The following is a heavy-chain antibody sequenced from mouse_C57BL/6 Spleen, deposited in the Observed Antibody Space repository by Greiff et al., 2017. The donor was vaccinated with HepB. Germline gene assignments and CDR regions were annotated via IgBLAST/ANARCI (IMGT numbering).Heavy chain of an antibody. D-gene: IGHD1-1*02. J-gene: IGHJ2*01. CDR1: GYSITSGYY. Sequence: EVKLLESGPGLVKPSQSLSLTCSITGYSITSGYYWNWIRQFPGNKLEWMGYISYDGSNNYNPSLKNRISITRDTSKNQFFLKLNSVTTEDTATYYCARGPSYGAFDYWGQGTTLTVSS. CDR3: ARGPSYGAFDY. V-gene: IGHV3-6*01. CDR2: ISYDGSN.